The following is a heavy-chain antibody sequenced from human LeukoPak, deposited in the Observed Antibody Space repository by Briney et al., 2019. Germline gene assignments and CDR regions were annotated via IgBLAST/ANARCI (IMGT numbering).Heavy chain of an antibody. CDR3: ARDWYHAIDY. V-gene: IGHV4-34*01. J-gene: IGHJ4*02. CDR2: INHSGST. Sequence: SETLSLTCAVYGGSISGYYWSGIRQPPGKGLEWIGEINHSGSTNYNPSLKSRVTISVDTSKNQFSLKLSSVTAADTAVYFCARDWYHAIDYWGQGTLVTVSS. CDR1: GGSISGYY. D-gene: IGHD2-2*01.